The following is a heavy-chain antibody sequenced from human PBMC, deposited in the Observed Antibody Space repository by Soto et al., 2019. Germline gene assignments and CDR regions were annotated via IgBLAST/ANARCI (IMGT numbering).Heavy chain of an antibody. CDR1: GFTFNDFE. CDR3: ARGFGRFNY. D-gene: IGHD3-10*01. J-gene: IGHJ4*02. CDR2: IDGSGTTK. Sequence: EVQLLESGGGLVQPGGSLRLSCGVSGFTFNDFEMNWVRQAPGKGLEWLAYIDGSGTTKKYADSVRGRFTISRDNPNNSLFLQMSSLSAADTAISYCARGFGRFNYWGQRTLVSVSS. V-gene: IGHV3-48*03.